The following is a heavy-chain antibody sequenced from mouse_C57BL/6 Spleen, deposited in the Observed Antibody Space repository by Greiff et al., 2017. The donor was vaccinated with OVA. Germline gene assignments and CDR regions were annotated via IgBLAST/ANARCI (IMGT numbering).Heavy chain of an antibody. CDR2: IDPSDSYT. V-gene: IGHV1-69*01. CDR3: ARGRGSSPDY. J-gene: IGHJ2*01. CDR1: GYTFTRYW. D-gene: IGHD1-1*01. Sequence: QVQLQQPGAELVMPGASVKLSCKASGYTFTRYWMHWVKQRPGQGLEWIGEIDPSDSYTNYNQKFKGKSTLTVDKSSSTAYMQLSSLTSEDSAVYYCARGRGSSPDYWGQGTTLTVSS.